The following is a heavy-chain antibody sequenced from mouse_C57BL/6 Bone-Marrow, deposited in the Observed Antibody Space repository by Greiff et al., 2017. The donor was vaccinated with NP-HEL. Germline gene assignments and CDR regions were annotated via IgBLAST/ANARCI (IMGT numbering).Heavy chain of an antibody. V-gene: IGHV5-6*02. CDR3: ARQGDYYAMDY. Sequence: DVKLVESGGDLVKPGGSLKLSCAASGFTFSSYGMSWVRQTPDKRLEWVATISSGGSYTYYPDSVKGRFTISRDNAKNTLYLQMSSLKSEDTAMYDCARQGDYYAMDYWGQGTSVTVSS. CDR1: GFTFSSYG. J-gene: IGHJ4*01. CDR2: ISSGGSYT.